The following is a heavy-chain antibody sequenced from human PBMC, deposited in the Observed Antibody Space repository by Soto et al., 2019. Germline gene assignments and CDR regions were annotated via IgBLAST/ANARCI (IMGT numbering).Heavy chain of an antibody. D-gene: IGHD5-12*01. V-gene: IGHV6-1*01. Sequence: SQTLSLTCAISGDSVSSNTASWNWIRQSPSRGLEWLGRTYFRSKWYNDYAVSVKSRIIINPDTSNNQFSLQLNSVTPEDTAVYFCAKGDNLGPKTGYAFDPWGQGILVTVSS. CDR1: GDSVSSNTAS. CDR2: TYFRSKWYN. CDR3: AKGDNLGPKTGYAFDP. J-gene: IGHJ5*02.